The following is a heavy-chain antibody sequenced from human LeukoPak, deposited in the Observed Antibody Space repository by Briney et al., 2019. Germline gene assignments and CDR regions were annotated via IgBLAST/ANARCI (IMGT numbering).Heavy chain of an antibody. CDR2: IIPIFGTA. J-gene: IGHJ4*02. Sequence: ASVKVSCRASGGTFSSYAISWVRQAPGQGLEWMGGIIPIFGTANYAQKFQGRVTITTDESTSTAYVELSSLRSEDTAVYYCAREGSSRFFDYWGQGTLVTVSS. V-gene: IGHV1-69*05. CDR1: GGTFSSYA. CDR3: AREGSSRFFDY. D-gene: IGHD6-6*01.